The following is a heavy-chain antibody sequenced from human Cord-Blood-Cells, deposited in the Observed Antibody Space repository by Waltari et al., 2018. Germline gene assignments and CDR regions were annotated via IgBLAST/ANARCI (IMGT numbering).Heavy chain of an antibody. V-gene: IGHV4-34*01. D-gene: IGHD1-26*01. CDR3: ARHMGYSGSYYYFDY. J-gene: IGHJ4*02. CDR2: INHSGST. CDR1: GGSFSGYY. Sequence: QVQLQQWGAGLLKPSETLSLTCAVYGGSFSGYYWSWIRQPPGKGLEWIGEINHSGSTKYNPSLKSRVTISVDTSKNQFSLKLSSVTAADTAVYYCARHMGYSGSYYYFDYWGQGTLVTVSS.